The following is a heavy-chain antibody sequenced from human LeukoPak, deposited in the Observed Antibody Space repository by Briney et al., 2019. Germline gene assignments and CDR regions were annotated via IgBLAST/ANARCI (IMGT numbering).Heavy chain of an antibody. Sequence: SETLSLTCTVSGGSISSYYWSWIRQPAGKGLEWIGRIYTSGSTNYNPSLKSRVTMSVDTSKNQFSLKLSSVTAADTAVYYCATASGGSIVRGVIWWYFDDWGQGTLVTVSS. J-gene: IGHJ4*02. CDR1: GGSISSYY. V-gene: IGHV4-4*07. CDR3: ATASGGSIVRGVIWWYFDD. CDR2: IYTSGST. D-gene: IGHD3-10*01.